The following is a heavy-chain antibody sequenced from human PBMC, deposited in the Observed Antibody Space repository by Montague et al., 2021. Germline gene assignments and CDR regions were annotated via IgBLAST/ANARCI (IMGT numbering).Heavy chain of an antibody. D-gene: IGHD3-10*01. V-gene: IGHV4-34*01. J-gene: IGHJ4*02. CDR1: GGSLSEYY. CDR3: ASDRGPFDY. CDR2: VRHIGST. Sequence: ETLSLTCGVCGGSLSEYYWTWIRQSPEKGLEWIGEVRHIGSTNYNPSLKSRVTMSVDKSKNQFSLKLRSVTAADTAVYYCASDRGPFDYWGQGTVVTVSS.